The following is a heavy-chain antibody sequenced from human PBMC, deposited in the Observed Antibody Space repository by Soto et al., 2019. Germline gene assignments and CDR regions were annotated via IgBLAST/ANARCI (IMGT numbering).Heavy chain of an antibody. V-gene: IGHV4-39*01. J-gene: IGHJ6*02. CDR1: GGSISSSSYY. D-gene: IGHD4-4*01. CDR2: IYYSGST. Sequence: PSETLSLTCTVSGGSISSSSYYWGWIRQPPGKGLEWIGSIYYSGSTYYNPSLKSRVTISVDTSKNQFSLKLSSVTAADTAVYYCASPLRVTTTGYYYGMDVWGQGTTVTVSS. CDR3: ASPLRVTTTGYYYGMDV.